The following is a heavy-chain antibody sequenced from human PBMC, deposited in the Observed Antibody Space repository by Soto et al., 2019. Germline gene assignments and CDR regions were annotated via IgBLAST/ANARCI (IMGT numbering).Heavy chain of an antibody. CDR3: ARVYGTVESDYGDHSDF. CDR2: INSDGSST. J-gene: IGHJ4*02. V-gene: IGHV3-74*01. D-gene: IGHD4-17*01. CDR1: GFTFSSYW. Sequence: PGGSLRLSCAASGFTFSSYWMHWVRQAPGKGLVWVSRINSDGSSTSYADSVKGRFTISRDNAKNTLYLQMNSLRAEDTAVYYCARVYGTVESDYGDHSDFWGQGTLVTVSS.